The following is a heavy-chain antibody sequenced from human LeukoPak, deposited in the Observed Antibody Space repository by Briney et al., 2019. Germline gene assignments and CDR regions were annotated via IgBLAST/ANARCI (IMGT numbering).Heavy chain of an antibody. Sequence: GESLKISCKGSGYSFTSYWIGWVRQMPGKGLEWMGIIYPGDSDTRYSPSFQGQVTISADKSISTAYLQWSSLKASDTAMYYCARSGAKYGGSFNWFDPWGQGTLVTVSS. J-gene: IGHJ5*02. V-gene: IGHV5-51*01. CDR1: GYSFTSYW. CDR2: IYPGDSDT. CDR3: ARSGAKYGGSFNWFDP. D-gene: IGHD1-26*01.